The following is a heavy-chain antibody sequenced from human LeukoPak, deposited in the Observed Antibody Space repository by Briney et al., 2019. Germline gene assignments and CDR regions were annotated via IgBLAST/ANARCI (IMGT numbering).Heavy chain of an antibody. J-gene: IGHJ6*03. CDR2: IYPSGNT. V-gene: IGHV4-4*07. CDR1: GGSFSNHF. CDR3: ARGYYGSGLYYYYYCMDV. Sequence: SETLSLTCSVSGGSFSNHFWSWVRQPAGKGLEWIGRIYPSGNTNYNPSLKSRVTLSVDTSKTQFYLSLSSVTAADTAVYYCARGYYGSGLYYYYYCMDVWGKGTTVTVSS. D-gene: IGHD3-10*01.